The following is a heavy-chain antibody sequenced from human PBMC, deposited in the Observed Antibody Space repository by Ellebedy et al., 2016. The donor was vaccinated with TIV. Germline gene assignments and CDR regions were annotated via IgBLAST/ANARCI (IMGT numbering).Heavy chain of an antibody. CDR3: ARDMRITMIVVVISWYFDL. D-gene: IGHD3-22*01. CDR1: GFTFSSYW. CDR2: IKQDGSEK. Sequence: GESLKISXAASGFTFSSYWMSWVRQAPGKGLEGVANIKQDGSEKYYVDSVKGRFTISRDNAKNSLYLQMNSLRAEDTAVYYCARDMRITMIVVVISWYFDLWGRGTLVTVSS. J-gene: IGHJ2*01. V-gene: IGHV3-7*01.